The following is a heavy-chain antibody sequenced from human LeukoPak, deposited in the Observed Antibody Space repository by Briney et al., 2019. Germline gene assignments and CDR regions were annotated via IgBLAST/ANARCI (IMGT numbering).Heavy chain of an antibody. Sequence: PGESLKISCKASGFSFANYWVGWGRQMPGKGLEWMGIIYPGDSDTRYSPSFQGQVTISADKSIRTAYLQWSSLKASDTAMYYCARSVQLRGVGDPLRPYYDGMDVWGQGTTVTVSS. J-gene: IGHJ6*02. V-gene: IGHV5-51*01. CDR1: GFSFANYW. D-gene: IGHD3-10*01. CDR2: IYPGDSDT. CDR3: ARSVQLRGVGDPLRPYYDGMDV.